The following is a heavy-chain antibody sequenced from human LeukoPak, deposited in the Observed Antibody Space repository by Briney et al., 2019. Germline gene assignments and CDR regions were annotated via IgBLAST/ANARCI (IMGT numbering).Heavy chain of an antibody. J-gene: IGHJ6*02. Sequence: PEASVKVSCKASGYTFTGYYMHWVRQAPGQGLEWMGWINPNSGGTNYAQKFQGRVAMTRDTSISTAYMELSRLRSDDTAVYYCASPYDILTGSRGDYYYGMDVWGQGTTVTVSS. D-gene: IGHD3-9*01. V-gene: IGHV1-2*02. CDR3: ASPYDILTGSRGDYYYGMDV. CDR1: GYTFTGYY. CDR2: INPNSGGT.